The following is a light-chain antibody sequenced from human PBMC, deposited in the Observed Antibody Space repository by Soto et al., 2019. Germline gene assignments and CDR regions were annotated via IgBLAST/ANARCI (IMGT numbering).Light chain of an antibody. J-gene: IGKJ4*01. Sequence: EIVLTQSPGTLSLSPGDRATLSCRASQTVSSSYLAWYRQKPGQTPRLLIFGASSRATDIPDRFSGSGSGTDFTLTISRLEPEDFAVYYCQQYGNSPLTFGGGTKVEIK. CDR3: QQYGNSPLT. CDR2: GAS. CDR1: QTVSSSY. V-gene: IGKV3-20*01.